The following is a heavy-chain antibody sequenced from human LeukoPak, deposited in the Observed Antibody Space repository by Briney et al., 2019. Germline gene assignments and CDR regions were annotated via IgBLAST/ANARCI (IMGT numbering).Heavy chain of an antibody. V-gene: IGHV4-4*09. D-gene: IGHD3-16*01. CDR1: GGSLSSHY. CDR3: ARGRGPLRVEFGD. J-gene: IGHJ4*02. Sequence: SETPSLTCNVSGGSLSSHYCSWIRQAPGQGLEWIGFIYSGGSTTYNPSLKSRVSISADTSKNQFSLKMTSLTAADTAVYYCARGRGPLRVEFGDWGQGALVTVSS. CDR2: IYSGGST.